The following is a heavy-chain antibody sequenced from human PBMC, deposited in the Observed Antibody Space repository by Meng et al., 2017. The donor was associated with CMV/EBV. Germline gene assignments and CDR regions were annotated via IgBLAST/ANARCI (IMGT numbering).Heavy chain of an antibody. CDR2: ISGSGGST. Sequence: GGSLRLSCAASGFTFSSYAMSWVRQAPGKGLEWVSAISGSGGSTYYADSVKGRFTISRDNSKNTLYLQMNSLRAEDTAVYYCAKATSRTIFRYYFEYWGQGTLVTVSS. J-gene: IGHJ4*02. V-gene: IGHV3-23*01. D-gene: IGHD3-3*01. CDR3: AKATSRTIFRYYFEY. CDR1: GFTFSSYA.